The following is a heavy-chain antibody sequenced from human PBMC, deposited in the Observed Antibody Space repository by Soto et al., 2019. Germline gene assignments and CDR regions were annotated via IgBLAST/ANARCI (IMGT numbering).Heavy chain of an antibody. CDR2: ISAYNGNT. CDR3: ARATPMIVVDPLPFEY. D-gene: IGHD3-22*01. Sequence: ASVKVSCEASGYTFTSYGISCVRQAPGQGLEWMGWISAYNGNTNYAQKLQGRVTMTTDTSTSTAYMELRSLRSDDTAVYYCARATPMIVVDPLPFEYWGQGTLVTVSS. J-gene: IGHJ4*02. V-gene: IGHV1-18*01. CDR1: GYTFTSYG.